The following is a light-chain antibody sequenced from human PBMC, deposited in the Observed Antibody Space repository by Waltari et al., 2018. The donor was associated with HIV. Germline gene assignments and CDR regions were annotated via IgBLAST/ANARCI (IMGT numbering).Light chain of an antibody. CDR2: EVS. J-gene: IGLJ2*01. V-gene: IGLV2-14*01. CDR1: SNDVVGYNA. CDR3: SSYKNSNTLV. Sequence: QSAMTQPASVSVSAGQSITIPCTGTSNDVVGYNAVSWYQQHPGKAPKLMIYEVSNPPSGVSNRFTGSKSGNTASLTISGLQAEDEAEYYCSSYKNSNTLVFGGGTKLTVL.